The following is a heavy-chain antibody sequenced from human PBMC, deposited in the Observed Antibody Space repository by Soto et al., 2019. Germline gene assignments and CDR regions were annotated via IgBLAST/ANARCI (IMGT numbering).Heavy chain of an antibody. Sequence: QVQLVQSGAEVKKPVSSVKVSCKSSGDTFISYAISWVRQAPGQGLEWMGGVVPMFGIPNYGQKFQGRVTVNEDESTSTASLEQSRRTTENTAVYYCAADGAIVDTARVSQYFYGMDVWGQGTTVTVSS. J-gene: IGHJ6*02. CDR1: GDTFISYA. V-gene: IGHV1-69*12. CDR3: AADGAIVDTARVSQYFYGMDV. CDR2: VVPMFGIP. D-gene: IGHD5-18*01.